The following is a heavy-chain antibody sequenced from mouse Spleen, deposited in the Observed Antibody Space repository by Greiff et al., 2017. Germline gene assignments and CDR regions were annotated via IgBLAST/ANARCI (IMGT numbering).Heavy chain of an antibody. CDR2: ISDGGSYT. CDR3: ARDGGYAEYYFDY. V-gene: IGHV5-4*01. CDR1: GFTFSSYA. J-gene: IGHJ2*01. Sequence: EVQVVESGGGLVKPGGSLKLSCAASGFTFSSYAMSWVRQTPEKRLEWVATISDGGSYTYYPDNVKGRFTISRDNAKNNLYLQMSHLKSEDTAMYYCARDGGYAEYYFDYWGQGTTLTVSS. D-gene: IGHD2-2*01.